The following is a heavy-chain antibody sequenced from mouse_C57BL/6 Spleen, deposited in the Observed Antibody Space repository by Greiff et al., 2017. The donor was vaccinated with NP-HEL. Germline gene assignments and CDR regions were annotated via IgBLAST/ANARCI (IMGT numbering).Heavy chain of an antibody. CDR2: ISYDGSN. D-gene: IGHD2-10*02. Sequence: DVQLQESGPGLVKPSQSLSLTCSVTGYSITSGYYWNWIRQFPGNNLEWMGYISYDGSNNYNPSLKNRISITRDTSKNQFFLKLNSVTTEDTATYYCARGGYGYFDYWGQGTTLTVSS. CDR3: ARGGYGYFDY. CDR1: GYSITSGYY. J-gene: IGHJ2*01. V-gene: IGHV3-6*01.